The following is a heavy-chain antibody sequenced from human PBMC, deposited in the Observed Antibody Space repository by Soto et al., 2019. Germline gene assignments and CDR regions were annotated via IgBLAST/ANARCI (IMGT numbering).Heavy chain of an antibody. J-gene: IGHJ4*02. V-gene: IGHV4-34*01. CDR1: GGSFSGYY. CDR3: ARGVATITRILYFDY. Sequence: SETLSLTCAVYGGSFSGYYWSWIRQPPGKGLEWIGEINHSGSTNYNPSLKSRVTISVDTSKNQFSLKLSSVTAADTAVYYCARGVATITRILYFDYWGQGTLVTVSS. CDR2: INHSGST. D-gene: IGHD5-12*01.